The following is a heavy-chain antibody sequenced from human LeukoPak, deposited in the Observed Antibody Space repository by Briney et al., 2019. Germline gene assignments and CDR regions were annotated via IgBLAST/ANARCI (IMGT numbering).Heavy chain of an antibody. J-gene: IGHJ2*01. D-gene: IGHD2-8*01. CDR2: IYYSGSP. CDR1: GGSISGYY. V-gene: IGHV4-59*01. Sequence: SETLSLTCTVSGGSISGYYWSWIRQPPGKGLEWIGYIYYSGSPNYNPSLKSRVTISVDTSKNQFSLNLRSVTAADTAVYYCARDPYCTDGVGQRRWYFDLWGRGTLVTVSS. CDR3: ARDPYCTDGVGQRRWYFDL.